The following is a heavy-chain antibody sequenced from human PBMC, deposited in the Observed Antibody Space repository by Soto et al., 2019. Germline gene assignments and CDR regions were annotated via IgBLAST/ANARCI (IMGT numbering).Heavy chain of an antibody. J-gene: IGHJ4*02. CDR3: ARARYSSGWWWDY. V-gene: IGHV3-74*01. Sequence: LRLSCAASGFTFSTYWMHWIRQVPGKGLEWVSRINSDASHTYYADSVKGRFTISRDNAKNTLHLEMNSLRAEDTAVYYCARARYSSGWWWDYWGQGTLVTVSS. CDR2: INSDASHT. D-gene: IGHD6-19*01. CDR1: GFTFSTYW.